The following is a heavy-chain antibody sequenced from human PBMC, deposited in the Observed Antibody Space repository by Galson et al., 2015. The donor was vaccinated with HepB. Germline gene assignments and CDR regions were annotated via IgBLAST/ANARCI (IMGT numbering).Heavy chain of an antibody. J-gene: IGHJ3*02. V-gene: IGHV3-15*01. Sequence: SLRLSCAASGFTFSNAWMSWVRQAPGKGLEWFGRFKSKTDGGTTDYAAPVKGRFTISRDDSKNTLYLQMNSLKTEDTAVYYCTTDRFSPDDFWSGYYRLLGNDAFDIWGQGTMVTVSS. CDR1: GFTFSNAW. CDR3: TTDRFSPDDFWSGYYRLLGNDAFDI. D-gene: IGHD3-3*01. CDR2: FKSKTDGGTT.